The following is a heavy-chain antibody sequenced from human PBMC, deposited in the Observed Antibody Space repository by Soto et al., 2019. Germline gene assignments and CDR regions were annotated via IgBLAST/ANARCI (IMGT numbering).Heavy chain of an antibody. CDR3: ARAWGLSGLPQRDYYMDV. CDR2: IYHSGST. J-gene: IGHJ6*03. CDR1: SGSISSSNW. V-gene: IGHV4-4*02. Sequence: QVQLQESSPGLVKPSGTLSLTCAVSSGSISSSNWWSWVRQPPGKGLEWIGEIYHSGSTNYNPSLKSRVTISVDKSKNQFSLKLSSVTAADTAVYYCARAWGLSGLPQRDYYMDVWGKGTTVTVSS. D-gene: IGHD7-27*01.